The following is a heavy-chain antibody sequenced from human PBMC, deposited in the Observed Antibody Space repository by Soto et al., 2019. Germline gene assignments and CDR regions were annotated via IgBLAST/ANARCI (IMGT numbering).Heavy chain of an antibody. CDR2: IYYSGST. CDR3: ARGRSGYDEYFDY. V-gene: IGHV4-30-4*01. Sequence: SETLSLTCTVSGGSISSGDYYWSWIRQPPGKGLEWIGYIYYSGSTYYNPSLKSRVTISVDTSKNQFSLKLSSVTAADTAVYSCARGRSGYDEYFDYWGQGILVTVSS. D-gene: IGHD5-12*01. J-gene: IGHJ4*02. CDR1: GGSISSGDYY.